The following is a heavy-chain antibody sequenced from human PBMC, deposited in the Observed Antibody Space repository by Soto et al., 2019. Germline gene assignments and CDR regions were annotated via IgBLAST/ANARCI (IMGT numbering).Heavy chain of an antibody. J-gene: IGHJ4*02. CDR3: ARVRCSSTSCFWGGFDY. Sequence: EVQLVESGGGLVQPGGSLRLSCAVSGFTFSSYWMHWVRQAPGKGLVWVSRINNDGSSTSYADSVKGRFTISRDNAKNTLYLQMNSLRAEDTAVYYCARVRCSSTSCFWGGFDYWGQGTLVTVSP. V-gene: IGHV3-74*01. CDR2: INNDGSST. CDR1: GFTFSSYW. D-gene: IGHD2-2*01.